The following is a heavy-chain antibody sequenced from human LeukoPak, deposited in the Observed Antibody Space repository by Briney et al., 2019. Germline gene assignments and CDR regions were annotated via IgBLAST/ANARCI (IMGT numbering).Heavy chain of an antibody. V-gene: IGHV3-48*01. J-gene: IGHJ4*02. Sequence: GGSLRLSCAASGFTFSSYSMNWVRQTPGKGLEWISYISPVKNTIYYADSVKGRFTISRDDAKNSLYLQMNSLRAEDTAVYYCARDSQREWYYDSSGYYPPDYWGQGTLVTVSS. CDR1: GFTFSSYS. CDR3: ARDSQREWYYDSSGYYPPDY. D-gene: IGHD3-22*01. CDR2: ISPVKNTI.